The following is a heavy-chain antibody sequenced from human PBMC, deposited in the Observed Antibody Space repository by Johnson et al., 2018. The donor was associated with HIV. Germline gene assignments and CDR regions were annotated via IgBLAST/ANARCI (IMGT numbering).Heavy chain of an antibody. V-gene: IGHV3-9*01. Sequence: VQLVESGGGVVQPGKSLRLSCAASGFTVSSNYISWVRQAPGKGLEWVSGISWNSGSIGYADSVKGRFTISRDNAKNSLYLQMNSLRAEDTALYYCAKDMAQTSYYDAFDIWGQVTMVTVSS. CDR3: AKDMAQTSYYDAFDI. D-gene: IGHD2-2*01. CDR2: ISWNSGSI. J-gene: IGHJ3*02. CDR1: GFTVSSNY.